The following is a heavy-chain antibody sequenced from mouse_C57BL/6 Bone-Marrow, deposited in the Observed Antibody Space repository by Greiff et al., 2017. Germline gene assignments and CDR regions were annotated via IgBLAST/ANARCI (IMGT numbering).Heavy chain of an antibody. D-gene: IGHD1-1*01. CDR2: IRNKAKNHAT. CDR1: GFTFSDAW. Sequence: EVMLVESGGGLVQPGGSMKLSCAASGFTFSDAWLDWVRQSPEKGLAWVAEIRNKAKNHATYYAESVKGRFTISRDDSKRSVYLQMNSLRAEYTGIYYCNYYGSSYDSYWGQGTLVTVSA. V-gene: IGHV6-6*01. J-gene: IGHJ3*01. CDR3: NYYGSSYDSY.